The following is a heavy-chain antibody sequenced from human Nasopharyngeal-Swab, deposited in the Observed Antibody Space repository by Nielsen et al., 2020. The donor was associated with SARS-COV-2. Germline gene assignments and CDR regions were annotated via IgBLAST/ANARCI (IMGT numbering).Heavy chain of an antibody. CDR1: GGSISSSSYY. CDR3: ARGGAGVVASPVLGLGPFYYYHFMDV. V-gene: IGHV4-39*07. CDR2: IYYSGNT. J-gene: IGHJ6*03. D-gene: IGHD6-6*01. Sequence: SETLSLTCTVSGGSISSSSYYWGWIRQPPGKGLEWIGSIYYSGNTYYNPSLKSRVTISVDTSKNQFSLKLTSVTAADTAVYYCARGGAGVVASPVLGLGPFYYYHFMDVWGQGTTVTVSS.